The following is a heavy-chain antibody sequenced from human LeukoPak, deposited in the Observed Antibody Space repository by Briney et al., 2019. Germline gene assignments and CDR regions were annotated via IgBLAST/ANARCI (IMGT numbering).Heavy chain of an antibody. CDR1: GFTFSDYY. V-gene: IGHV3-11*04. Sequence: GGSLRLSCAASGFTFSDYYMSWIRQAPGKGLAWVSYISSSGSTIYYADSVKGRFTISRDNAKNSLYLQMNSLRAEDTAVYYCARDTDYYDIRGLDYWGQGTLVTVSS. J-gene: IGHJ4*02. D-gene: IGHD3-22*01. CDR3: ARDTDYYDIRGLDY. CDR2: ISSSGSTI.